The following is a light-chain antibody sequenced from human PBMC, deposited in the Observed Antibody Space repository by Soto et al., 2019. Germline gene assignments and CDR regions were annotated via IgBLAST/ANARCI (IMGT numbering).Light chain of an antibody. CDR2: AAS. J-gene: IGKJ1*01. CDR1: QSISNY. V-gene: IGKV1-39*01. CDR3: QQSYSTPRT. Sequence: DIQMTQSPSSLSASVGDRVTITCRASQSISNYLNWYEQKSGKVPKLLIYAASILQTGVPSRFSGSGSGTDFTLTISSLQPEDFATYYCQQSYSTPRTFGQGTNVDIK.